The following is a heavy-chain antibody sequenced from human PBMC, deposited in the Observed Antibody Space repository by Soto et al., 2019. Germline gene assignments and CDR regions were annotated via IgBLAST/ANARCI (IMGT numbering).Heavy chain of an antibody. J-gene: IGHJ6*02. Sequence: EAQLVESGGGLVQPGGSLRLSCAASGFTFSSYSMNWVRQAPGKGLEWVSYISSSSSTIYYADSVKGRFTISRDNAKNSLYLQMNSLRDEDTAVYYCARSDLMWFGELYYYGMDVWGQGTTVTVSS. CDR3: ARSDLMWFGELYYYGMDV. D-gene: IGHD3-10*01. CDR2: ISSSSSTI. V-gene: IGHV3-48*02. CDR1: GFTFSSYS.